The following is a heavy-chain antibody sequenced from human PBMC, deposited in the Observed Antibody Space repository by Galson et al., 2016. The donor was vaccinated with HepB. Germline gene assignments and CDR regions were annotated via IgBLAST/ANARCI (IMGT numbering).Heavy chain of an antibody. Sequence: SLRLSCAASGFTFSSYAMSWVRQAPGKGLEWVSTISDSGGSTYSADSVKGRFTISRDNSKNTQCLQMKSLRAEDTAIYYCAKGPDFWSGYYHFDYWGQGTLVTVSS. CDR3: AKGPDFWSGYYHFDY. V-gene: IGHV3-23*01. J-gene: IGHJ4*02. CDR1: GFTFSSYA. CDR2: ISDSGGST. D-gene: IGHD3-3*01.